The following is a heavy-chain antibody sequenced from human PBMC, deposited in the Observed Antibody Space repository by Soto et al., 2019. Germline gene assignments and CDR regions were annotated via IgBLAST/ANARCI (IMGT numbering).Heavy chain of an antibody. D-gene: IGHD6-13*01. CDR3: ARGLPIAAAGYFDY. V-gene: IGHV4-34*01. J-gene: IGHJ4*02. Sequence: SETLSLTCAVYGGSFSGYYWSWIRQPPGKGLEWIGEINHSGSTNYNPSLKSRVTISVDTSKNQFSLKLSSVTAADTAVYYCARGLPIAAAGYFDYWGQGTLVTVSS. CDR2: INHSGST. CDR1: GGSFSGYY.